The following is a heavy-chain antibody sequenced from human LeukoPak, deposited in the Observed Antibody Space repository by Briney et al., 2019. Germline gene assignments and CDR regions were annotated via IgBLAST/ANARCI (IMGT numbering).Heavy chain of an antibody. Sequence: PETLSLTCTVSGGSISSYYWSWIQQPPGKGLEWIGYIYYSGSTNYNPSLKSRVTISVDTSKNQFSLKLSSVTAADTAVYYCARGGDYYGSGSYYAFDPWGQGTLVTVSS. J-gene: IGHJ5*02. V-gene: IGHV4-59*01. D-gene: IGHD3-10*01. CDR2: IYYSGST. CDR1: GGSISSYY. CDR3: ARGGDYYGSGSYYAFDP.